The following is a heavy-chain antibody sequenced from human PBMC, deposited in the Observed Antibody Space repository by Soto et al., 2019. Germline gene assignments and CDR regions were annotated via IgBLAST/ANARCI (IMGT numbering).Heavy chain of an antibody. CDR1: GGSISSYY. CDR2: IYYSGST. Sequence: SETLSLTCTVSGGSISSYYWSWIRQPPGKGLEWIGYIYYSGSTNYSPSLKSRVTISVDTSKNQFSLKLSSVTAADTAVYYCARIPPVEFGPGYYYYYMDVWGKGTTVTVSS. V-gene: IGHV4-59*01. D-gene: IGHD3-10*01. CDR3: ARIPPVEFGPGYYYYYMDV. J-gene: IGHJ6*03.